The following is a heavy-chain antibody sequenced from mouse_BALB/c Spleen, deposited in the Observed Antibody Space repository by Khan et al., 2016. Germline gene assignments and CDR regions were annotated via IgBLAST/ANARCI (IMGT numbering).Heavy chain of an antibody. CDR1: GFSLTSYG. V-gene: IGHV2-9*02. J-gene: IGHJ2*01. Sequence: QVQLQQSGPGLVAPSQSLSITCTVSGFSLTSYGVHWVRQPPGKGLEWRGVIWAGGSTNYNSALMSRLSISKDNSKSQVFLKRNSLQTDDTAMYYCAGLEDMWGQGTTLTVSS. CDR3: AGLEDM. CDR2: IWAGGST.